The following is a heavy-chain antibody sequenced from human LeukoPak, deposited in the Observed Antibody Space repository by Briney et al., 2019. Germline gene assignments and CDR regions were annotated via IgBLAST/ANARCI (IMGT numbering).Heavy chain of an antibody. CDR1: GGSISSNNW. CDR2: INHSGST. D-gene: IGHD5-18*01. V-gene: IGHV4-4*02. Sequence: IPSGTLSLTCAVSGGSISSNNWWSWVRQPPGKGLEWIGEINHSGSTNYNPSLKSRVTISVDTSKNQFSLKLSSVTAADTAVYYCARGGFNVDTAMVSVGQLYYYYYMDVWGKGTTVTVSS. CDR3: ARGGFNVDTAMVSVGQLYYYYYMDV. J-gene: IGHJ6*03.